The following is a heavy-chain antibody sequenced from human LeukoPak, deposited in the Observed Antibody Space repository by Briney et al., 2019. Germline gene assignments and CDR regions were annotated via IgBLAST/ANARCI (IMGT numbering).Heavy chain of an antibody. Sequence: GGSLRLSCAASGFTVSSNYMSWVRQAPGKGLEWISHISSNSGTIYYADSVKGRFTISRDNARNSLSLQMNSLRAEDTAVYYCARGIDDWGQGTLVTVSS. CDR2: ISSNSGTI. J-gene: IGHJ4*02. V-gene: IGHV3-48*01. CDR3: ARGIDD. CDR1: GFTVSSNY.